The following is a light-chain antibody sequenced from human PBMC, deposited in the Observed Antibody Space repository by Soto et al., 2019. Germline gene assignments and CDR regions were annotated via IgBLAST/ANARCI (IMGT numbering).Light chain of an antibody. Sequence: QPVLTQPASVSGSPGQSITISCTGTSSDVGGYNYVSWYQQHPGKAPKLMIYDVSNRPSGVSNRFSGSKSGNTASLTISGLQAEDEADYYCSSYTSSSIFVVFGGGTQLTVL. V-gene: IGLV2-14*01. CDR1: SSDVGGYNY. J-gene: IGLJ2*01. CDR2: DVS. CDR3: SSYTSSSIFVV.